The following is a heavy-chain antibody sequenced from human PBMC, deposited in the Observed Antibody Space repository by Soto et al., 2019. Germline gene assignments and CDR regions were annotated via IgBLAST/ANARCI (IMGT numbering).Heavy chain of an antibody. CDR3: ARGHAGGADY. V-gene: IGHV4-59*08. CDR2: IYYSGST. D-gene: IGHD2-21*01. Sequence: SETLSLTCTVSGGSISSYYWSWIRQPPGKGLEWIGYIYYSGSTNYNPSLKSRVTISVDTSKNQFSLKLSSVTAADTAVYYCARGHAGGADYWGQGTLVTVSS. J-gene: IGHJ4*02. CDR1: GGSISSYY.